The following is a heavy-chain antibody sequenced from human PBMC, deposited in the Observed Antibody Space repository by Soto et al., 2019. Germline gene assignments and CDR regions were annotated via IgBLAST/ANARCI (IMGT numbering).Heavy chain of an antibody. CDR2: IVDTGGRT. CDR1: GFAFSSYA. J-gene: IGHJ6*02. CDR3: APVPAASSYYNTDV. V-gene: IGHV3-23*01. Sequence: GGSLRLSCTASGFAFSSYAMNWVRQAPGKGLEWVSGIVDTGGRTFYADSVKGRFTISRDNAKNTLYLEMNSLRSEDTAIYYCAPVPAASSYYNTDVWGQGTTVTVSS. D-gene: IGHD2-2*01.